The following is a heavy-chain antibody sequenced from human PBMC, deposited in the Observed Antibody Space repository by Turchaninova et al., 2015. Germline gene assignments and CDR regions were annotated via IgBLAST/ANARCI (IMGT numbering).Heavy chain of an antibody. CDR1: GVTFGHYW. CDR2: IKQDGSER. Sequence: DEELFESGGALVQPGGSLRRSCEGSGVTFGHYWMSWIRQAPGKGLELVANIKQDGSERNYVDSVKGRCTISRDNSKYLVFLEMKNVRPDDTAKYFCARDRTVTAGIDKWGQGTMVAVSS. D-gene: IGHD2-21*02. CDR3: ARDRTVTAGIDK. V-gene: IGHV3-7*01. J-gene: IGHJ3*01.